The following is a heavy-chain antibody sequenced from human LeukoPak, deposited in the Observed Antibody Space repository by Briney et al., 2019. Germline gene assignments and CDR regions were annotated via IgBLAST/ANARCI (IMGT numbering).Heavy chain of an antibody. CDR1: GGSISSYY. V-gene: IGHV4-4*07. D-gene: IGHD3-22*01. Sequence: SETLSPTCTVSGGSISSYYWSWVRQPAGKGLEWIGRIYTSGSTNYNPSLKSRVTMSVDTSKNQFSLKLSSVTAADTAVYYCASSLTYYYDSSGYLGGQGTLVTVSS. J-gene: IGHJ4*02. CDR3: ASSLTYYYDSSGYL. CDR2: IYTSGST.